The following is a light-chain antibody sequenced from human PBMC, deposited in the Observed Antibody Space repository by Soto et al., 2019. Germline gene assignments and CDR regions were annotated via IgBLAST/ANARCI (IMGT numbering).Light chain of an antibody. CDR3: QQYKNWPPLT. J-gene: IGKJ4*01. V-gene: IGKV3D-15*01. CDR1: QSVSSY. Sequence: EIVMTQSPATLSVSPGERATLSCRASQSVSSYLAWYQQKPGQSPGLLIYGASIRATGIPARFSGSGSGREFTLTISSLQSEDFAVYYCQQYKNWPPLTFGGGTKVEIK. CDR2: GAS.